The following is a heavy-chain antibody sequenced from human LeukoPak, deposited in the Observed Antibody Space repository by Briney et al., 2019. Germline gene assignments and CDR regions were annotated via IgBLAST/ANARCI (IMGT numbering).Heavy chain of an antibody. J-gene: IGHJ4*02. Sequence: SETLSLTCAVYGGSFSGYYWSWIRQPPGEGLEWIGEINHSGSTNYNPPLKSRVTISVDTSKNQFSLKLSSVTAADTAVYYCARGPYDSSGYYYWGQGTLVTVSS. CDR2: INHSGST. CDR1: GGSFSGYY. D-gene: IGHD3-22*01. CDR3: ARGPYDSSGYYY. V-gene: IGHV4-34*01.